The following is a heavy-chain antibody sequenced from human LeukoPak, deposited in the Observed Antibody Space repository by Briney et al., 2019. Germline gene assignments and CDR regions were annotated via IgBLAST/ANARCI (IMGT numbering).Heavy chain of an antibody. D-gene: IGHD2-15*01. J-gene: IGHJ6*02. V-gene: IGHV3-64D*09. CDR1: GFPFSSYA. CDR3: VRGYSFGPYGMDV. Sequence: GGSLRLSCSASGFPFSSYAMHWLRQAPGKGLEYVSAISDSGGSTYYADSVKGRFTISRDNSKNTLYLQMSSLRAEDTAVYFCVRGYSFGPYGMDVWGQGTTVTVSS. CDR2: ISDSGGST.